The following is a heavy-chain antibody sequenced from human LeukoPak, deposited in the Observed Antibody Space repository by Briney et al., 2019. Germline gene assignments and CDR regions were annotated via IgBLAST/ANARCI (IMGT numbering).Heavy chain of an antibody. Sequence: SETLSLTCTVSGGSISSNRHYWGWIRQPPGKGLEWIGNIYYRGSIAYNPSLSSRVTMSIDTSKNQFSLKLSSVTAADTAVYYCARIPTDKYYFDYWGQGTLVTVSS. CDR1: GGSISSNRHY. J-gene: IGHJ4*02. CDR2: IYYRGSI. CDR3: ARIPTDKYYFDY. V-gene: IGHV4-39*01. D-gene: IGHD4-17*01.